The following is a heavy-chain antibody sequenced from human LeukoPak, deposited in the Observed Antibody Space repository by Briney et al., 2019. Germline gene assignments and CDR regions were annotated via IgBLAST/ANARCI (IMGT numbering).Heavy chain of an antibody. V-gene: IGHV4-30-4*01. CDR3: AKSINWNAQGDY. J-gene: IGHJ4*02. CDR2: IHYSGST. CDR1: GGSFSSHDYY. D-gene: IGHD1-20*01. Sequence: SQTLSLTCTVSGGSFSSHDYYCSWIRQPPGKGLEWIGYIHYSGSTFYNPSLQSRVTISVDTSKNQYSLKLNSVTAADAAVYYCAKSINWNAQGDYWGQGTLVTVSS.